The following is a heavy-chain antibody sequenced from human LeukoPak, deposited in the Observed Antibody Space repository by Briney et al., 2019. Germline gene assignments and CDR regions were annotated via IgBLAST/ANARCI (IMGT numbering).Heavy chain of an antibody. CDR3: ARAGYNFGPDH. J-gene: IGHJ4*02. D-gene: IGHD5-18*01. CDR2: IYYSGSS. CDR1: GVSISSFY. V-gene: IGHV4-59*01. Sequence: SETLSLTCAVSGVSISSFYWSWIRQPPGKGLEWIGYIYYSGSSNYNPSLKSRVTISVDTSKNQFSLKLTSVTAADTAVYYCARAGYNFGPDHWGQGTLVTVSS.